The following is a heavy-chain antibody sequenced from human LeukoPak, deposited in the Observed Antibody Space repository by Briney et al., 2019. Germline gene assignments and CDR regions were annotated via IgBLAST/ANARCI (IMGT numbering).Heavy chain of an antibody. J-gene: IGHJ3*02. CDR3: ARGLLWSDAFDI. D-gene: IGHD2/OR15-2a*01. Sequence: GGSLRLSCAASGFTFSDYYMSWIRQAPGKGLEWVSYISSSGSTIYYADSVKGRFTISRDNAKNTLYLQMNSLRAEDTAVYFCARGLLWSDAFDIWGQGTMVTVSS. V-gene: IGHV3-11*04. CDR1: GFTFSDYY. CDR2: ISSSGSTI.